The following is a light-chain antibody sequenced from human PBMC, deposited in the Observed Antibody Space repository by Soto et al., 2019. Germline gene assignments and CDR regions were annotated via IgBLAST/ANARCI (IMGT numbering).Light chain of an antibody. CDR1: QGIRND. CDR2: AAS. Sequence: AIQMTQSPTSLSASVGDRVTITCRASQGIRNDLGWYQQKPGKAPKLLIYAASSLQSGVPPRFSGSGSGTDFTLTISSLQPEDFATYYCLQDYDSPLTFGGGTKVEIK. CDR3: LQDYDSPLT. J-gene: IGKJ4*01. V-gene: IGKV1-6*01.